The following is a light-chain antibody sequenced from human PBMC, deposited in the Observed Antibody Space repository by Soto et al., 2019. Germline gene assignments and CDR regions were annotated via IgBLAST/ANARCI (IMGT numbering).Light chain of an antibody. CDR3: YSSRSSSSTVYV. CDR2: GVS. V-gene: IGLV2-14*03. J-gene: IGLJ1*01. CDR1: SSDIGGSNY. Sequence: QSALTQPASVSGSPGQSITISCAGTSSDIGGSNYVSWYQQHPGKAPKLMIYGVSNRPSGVSNRFSGSKSDNTASLTISGPQAEDEAYYFCYSSRSSSSTVYVFGTGTKLTVL.